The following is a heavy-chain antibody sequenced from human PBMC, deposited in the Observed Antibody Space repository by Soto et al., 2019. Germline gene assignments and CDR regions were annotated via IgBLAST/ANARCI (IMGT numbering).Heavy chain of an antibody. D-gene: IGHD4-17*01. J-gene: IGHJ6*02. CDR3: ARAPVTTVYYYYYGMDV. CDR2: IIPIFGTA. V-gene: IGHV1-69*13. Sequence: SVKVSCKASGGTFSSYAISWLRQAPGQGLEWMGGIIPIFGTANYAQKFQGRVTITADESTSTAYMELSSLRSEDTAVYYCARAPVTTVYYYYYGMDVWGQGTTVTVSS. CDR1: GGTFSSYA.